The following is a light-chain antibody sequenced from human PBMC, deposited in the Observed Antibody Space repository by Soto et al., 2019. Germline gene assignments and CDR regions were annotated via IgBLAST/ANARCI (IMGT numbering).Light chain of an antibody. J-gene: IGLJ2*01. CDR1: SSDVGDYNY. CDR2: DVS. CDR3: SSYTSGSTL. Sequence: QSALTQPASVSGSPGQSITISCTGTSSDVGDYNYVSWYQQHPGKAPKLIIYDVSNRPSGVFNRFSGSKSGNTASLTISGLQAEDEADYYCSSYTSGSTLFGGGTKVTVL. V-gene: IGLV2-14*01.